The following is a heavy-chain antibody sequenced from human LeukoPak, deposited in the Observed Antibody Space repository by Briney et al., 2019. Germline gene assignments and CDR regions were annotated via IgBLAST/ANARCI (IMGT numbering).Heavy chain of an antibody. CDR1: GGSISTSSYY. V-gene: IGHV4-39*07. J-gene: IGHJ5*02. CDR2: IYYSGST. Sequence: SETLSLTCTVSGGSISTSSYYWGWIRQPPGKGLEWIGSIYYSGSTYYDPSLKSRVTISVDTSKNQFSLKLSSVTAADTAVYYCARSPILYDSSGYGWFDPWGQGTLVTVSS. D-gene: IGHD3-22*01. CDR3: ARSPILYDSSGYGWFDP.